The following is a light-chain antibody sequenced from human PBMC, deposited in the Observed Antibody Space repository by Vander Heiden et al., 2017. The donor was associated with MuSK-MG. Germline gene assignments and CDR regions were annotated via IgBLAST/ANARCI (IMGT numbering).Light chain of an antibody. J-gene: IGKJ1*01. Sequence: IHLTQSPPSLSASVGDRVTITCRASQSISSWLAWYQQKPGKAPKLLIYKASSLESGVPSRFSGSGSGTEFTLTISSLQPDDFATYYCQQYNSYSATFGQGTKVEIK. CDR3: QQYNSYSAT. CDR2: KAS. V-gene: IGKV1-5*03. CDR1: QSISSW.